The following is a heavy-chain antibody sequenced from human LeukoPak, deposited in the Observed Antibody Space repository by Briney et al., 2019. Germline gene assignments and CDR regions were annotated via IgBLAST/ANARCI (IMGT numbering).Heavy chain of an antibody. CDR3: ARGWVPAAYNWFDP. V-gene: IGHV4-34*01. Sequence: SEILSLTCAVYGGSFSGYYWSWIRQPPGKGLEWIGEINHSGSTNYNPSLKSRVTISVDTSKNQFSLKLSSVTAADTAVYYCARGWVPAAYNWFDPWGQGTLVTVSS. CDR2: INHSGST. CDR1: GGSFSGYY. D-gene: IGHD2-2*01. J-gene: IGHJ5*02.